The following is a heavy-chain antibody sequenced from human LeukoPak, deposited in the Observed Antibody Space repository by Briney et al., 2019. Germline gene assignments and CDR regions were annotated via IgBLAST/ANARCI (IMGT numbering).Heavy chain of an antibody. Sequence: ASVKVSCKASGYTFTSYGISWVRQAPGQGLEWMGWISGYNGNTKYAQKIQGRVTMTRNTSISTAYMELSSLRSEDTAVYYCARVHYDFWSGYFRYYYYGMDVWGQGTTVTVSS. CDR1: GYTFTSYG. V-gene: IGHV1-18*01. J-gene: IGHJ6*02. CDR3: ARVHYDFWSGYFRYYYYGMDV. D-gene: IGHD3-3*01. CDR2: ISGYNGNT.